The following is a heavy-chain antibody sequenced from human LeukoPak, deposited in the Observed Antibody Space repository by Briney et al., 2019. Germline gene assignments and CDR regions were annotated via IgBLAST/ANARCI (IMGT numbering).Heavy chain of an antibody. CDR1: GFSFSTYT. D-gene: IGHD2-2*02. CDR2: IASNGGTK. V-gene: IGHV3-64*02. J-gene: IGHJ4*02. Sequence: GGSLRLSCAASGFSFSTYTMRWVRQAPGKGLEYVSGIASNGGTKYYADSVKGRFTISRDNFKNTVYLQMDSLRTEDMAVYYCAREYCTTNSCYIWGLGYWGQGTLVTVSS. CDR3: AREYCTTNSCYIWGLGY.